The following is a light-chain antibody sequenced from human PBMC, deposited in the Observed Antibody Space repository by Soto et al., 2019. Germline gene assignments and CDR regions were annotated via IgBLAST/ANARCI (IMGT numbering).Light chain of an antibody. J-gene: IGKJ1*01. Sequence: EIVLTQSPATLSLSPGERATLSCRASQSVSSYLAWYQQKPGQAPRLLIYDASNRATGIPARFSGSGSATDFTLTISSLEPEDFAVYYCQQRSNWPPTFGQGTTV. CDR1: QSVSSY. V-gene: IGKV3-11*01. CDR3: QQRSNWPPT. CDR2: DAS.